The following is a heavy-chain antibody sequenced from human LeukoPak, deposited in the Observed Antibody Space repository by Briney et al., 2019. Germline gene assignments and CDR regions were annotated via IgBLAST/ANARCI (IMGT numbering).Heavy chain of an antibody. CDR2: ISYDGSNK. D-gene: IGHD6-6*01. CDR3: ARDPSGGSSFYCYGMDV. J-gene: IGHJ6*02. CDR1: GFTFSSYA. V-gene: IGHV3-30-3*01. Sequence: PGRSLRLSCAASGFTFSSYAMHWVRQAPGKGLEWVAVISYDGSNKYYADSVKGRFTISRDNSKNTLYLQMNSLRAEDTAVYYCARDPSGGSSFYCYGMDVWGQGTTVTVSS.